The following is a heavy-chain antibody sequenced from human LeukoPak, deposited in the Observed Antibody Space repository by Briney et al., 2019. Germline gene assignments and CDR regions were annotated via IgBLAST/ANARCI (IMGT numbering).Heavy chain of an antibody. V-gene: IGHV3-23*01. CDR1: GFTFSSYV. CDR2: IRGSDGST. D-gene: IGHD2-8*02. Sequence: GGSLRLSCATSGFTFSSYVMSWVRQAPGKGLEWVSLIRGSDGSTYYADSVKGRFTISRDDSRNTLNLQMNSLRAEDTAVYYCARDAGGYGMDVWGQGTTVTVSS. J-gene: IGHJ6*02. CDR3: ARDAGGYGMDV.